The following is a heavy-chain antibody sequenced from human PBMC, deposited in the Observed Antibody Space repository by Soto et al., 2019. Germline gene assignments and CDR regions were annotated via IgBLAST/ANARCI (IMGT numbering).Heavy chain of an antibody. J-gene: IGHJ4*02. CDR2: ISQSGNT. D-gene: IGHD6-6*01. V-gene: IGHV4-34*01. CDR3: ARAPKVSGSSQTRPDF. Sequence: ASETLSLTCSIYSGSFSGYYWSWIRQPPGKGLEWIGEISQSGNTNYSPSLKSRVSISIDTSKKQFSLNLASVSAADTAVYYCARAPKVSGSSQTRPDFWGQGTLVTVSS. CDR1: SGSFSGYY.